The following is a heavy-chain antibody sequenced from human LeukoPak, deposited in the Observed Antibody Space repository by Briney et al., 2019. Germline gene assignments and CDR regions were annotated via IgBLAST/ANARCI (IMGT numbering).Heavy chain of an antibody. D-gene: IGHD3-10*01. V-gene: IGHV3-49*04. Sequence: GRSLRLSCTASGFIFGDYAMSWVRQAPGKGLEWVGFIRSKAYGGTTEYAASVKGRFTISRDDSKSIAYLQMNSLKTEDTAVYYCTSAKTSMVRGALGYWGQGTLVTVSS. CDR1: GFIFGDYA. CDR2: IRSKAYGGTT. CDR3: TSAKTSMVRGALGY. J-gene: IGHJ4*02.